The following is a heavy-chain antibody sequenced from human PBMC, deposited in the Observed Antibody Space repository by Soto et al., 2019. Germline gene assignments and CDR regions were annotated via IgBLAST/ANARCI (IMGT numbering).Heavy chain of an antibody. CDR1: GFTFSSYG. D-gene: IGHD4-17*01. CDR2: ISYDGSNK. CDR3: AKDNADYERVSEVENWYFDL. J-gene: IGHJ2*01. V-gene: IGHV3-30*18. Sequence: QVQLVESGGGVVQPGRSLRLSCAASGFTFSSYGMHWVRQAPGKGLEWVAVISYDGSNKYYADSVKGRFTISRDNSKNTLYLQMNSLRAEDTAVYYCAKDNADYERVSEVENWYFDLWGRGTLVTVSS.